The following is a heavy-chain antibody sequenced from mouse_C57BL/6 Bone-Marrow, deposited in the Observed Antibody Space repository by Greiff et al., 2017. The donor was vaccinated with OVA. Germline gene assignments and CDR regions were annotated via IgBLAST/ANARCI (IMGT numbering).Heavy chain of an antibody. V-gene: IGHV5-6*01. CDR1: GFTFRSYG. CDR2: ISSGGSYT. CDR3: ARPITTVVAPYFDY. J-gene: IGHJ2*01. D-gene: IGHD1-1*01. Sequence: EVHLVESWGDLVKPGGSLKLSCAASGFTFRSYGMSLVRQTPDKRLEWVATISSGGSYTYYPDSVKGRFTISRDNAKNTLYLQMSSLKSEDTAMYYCARPITTVVAPYFDYWGQGTTLTVSS.